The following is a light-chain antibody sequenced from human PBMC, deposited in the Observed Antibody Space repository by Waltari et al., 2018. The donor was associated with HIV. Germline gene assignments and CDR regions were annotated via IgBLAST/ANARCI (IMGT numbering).Light chain of an antibody. CDR3: QAWDSSTGGV. CDR1: TLGDKY. V-gene: IGLV3-1*01. Sequence: SSEMTQPPSVSVSPGQTASITCSGDTLGDKYASWYQQKPGQSPVLVLYQDNKRPSGIPERFSGSNSGNTATLTISGTQAMDEVDYYCQAWDSSTGGVFGGGTKLTVL. CDR2: QDN. J-gene: IGLJ3*02.